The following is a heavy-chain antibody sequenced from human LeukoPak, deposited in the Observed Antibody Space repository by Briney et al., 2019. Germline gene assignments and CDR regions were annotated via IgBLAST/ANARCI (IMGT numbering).Heavy chain of an antibody. CDR2: IWYDGSNK. CDR1: GFTFSSYG. Sequence: GGSLRLSCAASGFTFSSYGMHWVRQAPGKGLEWVAVIWYDGSNKYYADAAKGRFTISRDNSKNTLYLQMNSLGAEDTAVYYCARDVSSGYDSRYFDYWGQGTLVTVSS. D-gene: IGHD5-12*01. V-gene: IGHV3-33*01. J-gene: IGHJ4*02. CDR3: ARDVSSGYDSRYFDY.